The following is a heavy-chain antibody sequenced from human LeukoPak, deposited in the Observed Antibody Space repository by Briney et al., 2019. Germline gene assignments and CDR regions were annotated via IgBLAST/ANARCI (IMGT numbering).Heavy chain of an antibody. V-gene: IGHV4-39*01. CDR3: ARQPVVNRGAVASNFDS. Sequence: SETLSLTCTVSGGFICSTTCYWGWIRQPPGKGLEWIASIYYSGNTYYNASVESRVTISIDTSKNQFSLKLNSMSATDTAVYFCARQPVVNRGAVASNFDSWGQGTLVTVSA. CDR1: GGFICSTTCY. D-gene: IGHD6-19*01. CDR2: IYYSGNT. J-gene: IGHJ4*02.